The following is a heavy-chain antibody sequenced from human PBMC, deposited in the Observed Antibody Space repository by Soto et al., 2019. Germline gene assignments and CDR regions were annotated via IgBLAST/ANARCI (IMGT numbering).Heavy chain of an antibody. CDR2: VSYDGNSQ. CDR1: GFAFSTQA. V-gene: IGHV3-30-3*01. CDR3: ARETYGYLDY. D-gene: IGHD4-17*01. Sequence: QVQLVESGGGVVQPGRSLRLSCAASGFAFSTQAMHWVRQAPGKGLDWVAVVSYDGNSQYYVDSVKGRFTISRDNSKSTLYLQMNRLRAEDTAVYYCARETYGYLDYWGQGSLVTVSS. J-gene: IGHJ4*02.